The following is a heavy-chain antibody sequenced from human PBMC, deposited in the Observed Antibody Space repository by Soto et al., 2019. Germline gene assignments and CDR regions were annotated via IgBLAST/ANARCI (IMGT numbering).Heavy chain of an antibody. CDR3: ARTSTSGTRFDY. Sequence: QVQLQESGPGLVKPSGTRSLTCAVSGGASSTSNWWSWVRQPPGKGLDWIGEVYHSGSTNYNPSFKSRVAMSVDKAKNQFSLKLNSVTAADTALYYCARTSTSGTRFDYWGQGSLVTVSS. D-gene: IGHD1-1*01. J-gene: IGHJ4*02. CDR2: VYHSGST. CDR1: GGASSTSNW. V-gene: IGHV4-4*02.